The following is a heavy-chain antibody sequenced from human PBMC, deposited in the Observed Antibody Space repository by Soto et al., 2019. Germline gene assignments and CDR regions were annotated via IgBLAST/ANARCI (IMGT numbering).Heavy chain of an antibody. D-gene: IGHD4-17*01. J-gene: IGHJ3*02. V-gene: IGHV3-23*01. CDR3: AKTLTTYPYDAFDI. CDR2: ISGSGVNT. CDR1: GFTFSSYA. Sequence: GGSLRLSCAASGFTFSSYAMTWVRQAPGTGLEWVSGISGSGVNTYYADSVKGRFTISRDNSKNTLYLQMNSLRAEDTAIYYCAKTLTTYPYDAFDIWGQGTKVTVSS.